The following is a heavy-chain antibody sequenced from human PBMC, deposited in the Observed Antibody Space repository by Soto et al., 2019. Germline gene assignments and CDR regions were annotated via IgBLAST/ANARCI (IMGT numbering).Heavy chain of an antibody. CDR1: GFSLSNYG. CDR2: IWHDGSIQ. J-gene: IGHJ4*02. D-gene: IGHD2-2*01. V-gene: IGHV3-33*01. Sequence: GGSLRLSCAASGFSLSNYGMHWVRQAPGKGLEWVAVIWHDGSIQQYADSAKGRFTISRDNSKNTLSLQMNSLRAEDTAMYYCSTDKSSSPFDFWGPGTLVTVSS. CDR3: STDKSSSPFDF.